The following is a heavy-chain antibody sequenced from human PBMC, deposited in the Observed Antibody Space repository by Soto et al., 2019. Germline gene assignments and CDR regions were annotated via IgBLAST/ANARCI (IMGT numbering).Heavy chain of an antibody. Sequence: PVVSRIISCAASGFTFSSYWMHWVRQVPEKGLVWVSRINSDGSITNYADAVKGRFTISRDNVKNTLYLQMNSLRAEDTAVYYCVRYPRSVGGSYRPDYWGQGTLVTVSS. CDR3: VRYPRSVGGSYRPDY. CDR2: INSDGSIT. CDR1: GFTFSSYW. D-gene: IGHD3-16*02. J-gene: IGHJ4*02. V-gene: IGHV3-74*01.